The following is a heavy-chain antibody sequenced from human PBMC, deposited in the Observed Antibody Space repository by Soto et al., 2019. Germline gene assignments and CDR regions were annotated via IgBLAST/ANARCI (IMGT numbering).Heavy chain of an antibody. CDR2: MSSSGST. D-gene: IGHD1-26*01. CDR1: GGSVSSVSYY. J-gene: IGHJ4*02. CDR3: ATIGIVGATSVDY. Sequence: SETLSLTCTASGGSVSSVSYYWSWIRQPPGKGLEWIGYMSSSGSTNYNPSLKSRVTISVDTSKNQFSRKLSSVTAADKAVYYCATIGIVGATSVDYWGQGTLVTVSS. V-gene: IGHV4-61*01.